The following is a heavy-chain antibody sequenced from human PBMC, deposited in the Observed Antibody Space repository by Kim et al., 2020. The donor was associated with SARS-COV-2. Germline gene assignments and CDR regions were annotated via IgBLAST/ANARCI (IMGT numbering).Heavy chain of an antibody. Sequence: AASVEGRFTISRDNSKNALYLQMNSLRAEDTAVYYCAKDKDMGARPFDYWGQGTLVTVSS. V-gene: IGHV3-23*01. J-gene: IGHJ4*02. CDR3: AKDKDMGARPFDY. D-gene: IGHD1-26*01.